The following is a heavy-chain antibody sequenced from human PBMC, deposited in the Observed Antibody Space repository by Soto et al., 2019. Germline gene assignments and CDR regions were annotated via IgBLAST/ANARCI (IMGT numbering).Heavy chain of an antibody. CDR3: AKIVSTVTTRVGIDY. Sequence: GGSLXLSXVAXGFTFSSYAMTWVRQAPGKGLEWVSAISGAGGSIYYADSVKGRFTISRDNTKNTLYLQMGSLRAEDTAVYYCAKIVSTVTTRVGIDYWGQGTLVTVSS. J-gene: IGHJ4*02. V-gene: IGHV3-23*01. D-gene: IGHD4-17*01. CDR1: GFTFSSYA. CDR2: ISGAGGSI.